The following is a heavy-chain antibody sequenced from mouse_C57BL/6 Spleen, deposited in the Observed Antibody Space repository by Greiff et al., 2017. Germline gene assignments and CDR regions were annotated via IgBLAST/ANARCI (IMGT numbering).Heavy chain of an antibody. CDR2: INPSNGGT. Sequence: QVQLQQPGPELVKPGASVKLSCKASGYTFTSYWMHWVKQRPGQGLEWIGNINPSNGGTNYNEKFKSKATLTVDKSSRTAYMQLSSLTSEDSAVYYCARGWGLRHNFDYWGQGTTLTVSS. CDR1: GYTFTSYW. V-gene: IGHV1-53*01. D-gene: IGHD2-4*01. CDR3: ARGWGLRHNFDY. J-gene: IGHJ2*01.